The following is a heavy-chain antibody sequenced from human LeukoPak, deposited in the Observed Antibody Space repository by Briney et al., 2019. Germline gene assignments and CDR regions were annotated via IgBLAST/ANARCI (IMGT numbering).Heavy chain of an antibody. CDR1: GFSSSSHA. J-gene: IGHJ4*02. Sequence: GGSLRLSCAASGFSSSSHAMGWVRQAPGKGLEWVSAISGSGGSTYYADSVKGRFTISRDNSKNTLYLQMNSLRAEDTAVYYCAKRGGYGSGSYHFDYWGQGTLVTVSS. D-gene: IGHD3-10*01. CDR3: AKRGGYGSGSYHFDY. CDR2: ISGSGGST. V-gene: IGHV3-23*01.